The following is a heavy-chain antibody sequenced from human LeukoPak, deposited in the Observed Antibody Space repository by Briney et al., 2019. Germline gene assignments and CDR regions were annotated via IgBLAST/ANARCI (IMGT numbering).Heavy chain of an antibody. CDR1: GGTFSSYA. Sequence: SVKVSCKASGGTFSSYAISWVRQAPGQELEWMGRIIPIFGIANYAQKFQGRVTITADKSTSTAYMELSSLRSEDTAVYYCAGETFAITMVRGVILHYWGQGTLVTVSS. D-gene: IGHD3-10*01. CDR3: AGETFAITMVRGVILHY. V-gene: IGHV1-69*04. CDR2: IIPIFGIA. J-gene: IGHJ4*02.